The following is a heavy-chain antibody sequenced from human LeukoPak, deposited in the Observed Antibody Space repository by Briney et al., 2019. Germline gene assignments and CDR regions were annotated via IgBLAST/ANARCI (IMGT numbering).Heavy chain of an antibody. J-gene: IGHJ6*03. CDR1: GGSISSSRYY. Sequence: SETLSLTCTVSGGSISSSRYYWGWIRQPPGKGLEWLGSMYYSGSTYYNPSLKSRVTISVDTSKNQFSLKLSSVTAADTAVYYCARTRQARYYYMDVWGKGTTVTVSS. V-gene: IGHV4-39*07. CDR2: MYYSGST. CDR3: ARTRQARYYYMDV.